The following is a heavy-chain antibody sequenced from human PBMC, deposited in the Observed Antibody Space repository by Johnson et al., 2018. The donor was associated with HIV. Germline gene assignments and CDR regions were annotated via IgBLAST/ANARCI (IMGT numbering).Heavy chain of an antibody. CDR3: ARDRGDSGSYFGAFDI. D-gene: IGHD1-26*01. V-gene: IGHV3-30*02. Sequence: QVQLVESGGGVVQPGGSLTLSCAASGFTFSNYGMHWVRQAPGKGLEWVAFIQSDGKIKFYADSVKGRFTISRDNAKNSLYLQMNSLRAEDTAVYYCARDRGDSGSYFGAFDIWGQGTMVTVSS. J-gene: IGHJ3*02. CDR2: IQSDGKIK. CDR1: GFTFSNYG.